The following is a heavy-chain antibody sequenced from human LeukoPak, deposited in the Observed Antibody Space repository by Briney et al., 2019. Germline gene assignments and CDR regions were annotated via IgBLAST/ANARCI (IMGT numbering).Heavy chain of an antibody. CDR1: GGSISSSSYY. Sequence: SETLSLTCTVSGGSISSSSYYWGWIRQPPGKGLEWIGSIYYSGSTYYNPSLKSRVTISVDTSKNQFSLKLSSVTAADTAVYYCARASDYDSSVSGAYGMDVWGQGTTVTVSS. CDR2: IYYSGST. D-gene: IGHD3-22*01. J-gene: IGHJ6*02. CDR3: ARASDYDSSVSGAYGMDV. V-gene: IGHV4-39*01.